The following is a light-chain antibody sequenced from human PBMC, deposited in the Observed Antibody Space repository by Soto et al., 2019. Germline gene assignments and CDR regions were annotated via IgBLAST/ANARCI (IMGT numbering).Light chain of an antibody. J-gene: IGKJ1*01. Sequence: DIQMTQSPSSLSASVGDRVTITCRASQGISSFLAWFQQKPGKAPKSLIYDASNLQNGVSSRFSGSGSDTLFPLTFSSLQPEDFATYYGQQYHSYPASFGQGPRVEIK. V-gene: IGKV1-16*01. CDR3: QQYHSYPAS. CDR1: QGISSF. CDR2: DAS.